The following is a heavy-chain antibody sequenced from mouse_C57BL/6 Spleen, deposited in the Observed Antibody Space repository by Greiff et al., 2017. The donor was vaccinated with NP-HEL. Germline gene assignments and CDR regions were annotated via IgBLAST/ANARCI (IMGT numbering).Heavy chain of an antibody. CDR3: ARRAITTAGYFDY. CDR1: GYTFSSYW. Sequence: QVQLQQPGAELVKPGASVKLSCKASGYTFSSYWMHWVKQRPGQGLEWIGMIHPNSGSTNYNEKFKGKATLTVDTSSSTAYMELHSLTSEDSAVYFCARRAITTAGYFDYWGQGTTLTVSS. V-gene: IGHV1-64*01. D-gene: IGHD1-2*01. J-gene: IGHJ2*01. CDR2: IHPNSGST.